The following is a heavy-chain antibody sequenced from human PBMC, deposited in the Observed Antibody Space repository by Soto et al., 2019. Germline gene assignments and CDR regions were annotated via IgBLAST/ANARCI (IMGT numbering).Heavy chain of an antibody. CDR3: ARSKDIVVVVAATGYGDYRFYFDY. CDR1: GGSISSSLHY. CDR2: IYYSGST. Sequence: PSETLSLTCTVSGGSISSSLHYWGWIRQPPGKGLEWIGSIYYSGSTYYNPSLKSRVTISEDTSRNQFSLKLSSVTAADTAVYYCARSKDIVVVVAATGYGDYRFYFDYWGQGSLVTVSS. V-gene: IGHV4-39*01. J-gene: IGHJ4*02. D-gene: IGHD2-15*01.